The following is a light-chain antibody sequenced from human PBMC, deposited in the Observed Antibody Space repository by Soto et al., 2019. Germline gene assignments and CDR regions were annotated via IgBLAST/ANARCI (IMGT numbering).Light chain of an antibody. J-gene: IGKJ1*01. Sequence: EIVLTQSPGTLSVSPGERATLSCRASQTISSNNLAWHQQKPGQAPSLLIYGTSSRATGIPDRFSGSGCGTDFTLTISRLEPGASAIYYCQQYGSGTFGQGTKVEI. CDR2: GTS. CDR3: QQYGSGT. CDR1: QTISSNN. V-gene: IGKV3-20*01.